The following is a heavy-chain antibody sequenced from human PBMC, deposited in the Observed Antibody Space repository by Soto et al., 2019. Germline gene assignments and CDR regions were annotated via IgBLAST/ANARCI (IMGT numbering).Heavy chain of an antibody. CDR1: GGSISTYY. CDR3: ASDRSSGWDQGYGMDV. D-gene: IGHD6-19*01. J-gene: IGHJ6*02. CDR2: IYYSGST. Sequence: WETLSLTCTVSGGSISTYYWSWIRQPPGKGLEWIGYIYYSGSTSYNPSLTSRVTISVDTSKNQFSLKLRSVTAADTAVYYCASDRSSGWDQGYGMDVWGQGTTVTVSS. V-gene: IGHV4-59*01.